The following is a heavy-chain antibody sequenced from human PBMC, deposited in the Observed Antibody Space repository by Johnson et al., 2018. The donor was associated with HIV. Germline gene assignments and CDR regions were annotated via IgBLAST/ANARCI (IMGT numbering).Heavy chain of an antibody. CDR3: LRCVGVYGYDECDAFDI. Sequence: VQLVESGGGLIQRGGSLRLSCAASGFTVSSNYMSWVRQAPGKGLEWVSVIYSGGSTYYADSVKGRFTISRDNAKKSLYLQMNSLRAEDTALYYCLRCVGVYGYDECDAFDIWGQGTMVTISS. J-gene: IGHJ3*02. CDR1: GFTVSSNY. D-gene: IGHD5-18*01. V-gene: IGHV3-53*01. CDR2: IYSGGST.